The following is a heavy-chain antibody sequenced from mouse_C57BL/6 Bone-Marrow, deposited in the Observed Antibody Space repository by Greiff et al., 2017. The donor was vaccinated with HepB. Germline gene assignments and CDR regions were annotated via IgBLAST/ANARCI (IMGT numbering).Heavy chain of an antibody. CDR2: IDPEDGDT. J-gene: IGHJ1*03. Sequence: VQLQQSGAELVRPGASVKLSCTASGFNIKDYYMHWVKQRPEQGLEWIGRIDPEDGDTEYAPKFPGKATMTADTSSNTPYLQLSSLTSEYTSVYYCTTHGTYWYFDVCGTGTTVTVSS. V-gene: IGHV14-1*01. D-gene: IGHD1-1*01. CDR1: GFNIKDYY. CDR3: TTHGTYWYFDV.